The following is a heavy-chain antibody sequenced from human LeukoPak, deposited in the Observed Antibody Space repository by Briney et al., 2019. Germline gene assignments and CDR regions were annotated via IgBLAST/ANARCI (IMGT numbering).Heavy chain of an antibody. CDR3: ARVSIAARLNYYYGMDV. CDR1: GGTFSSYA. D-gene: IGHD6-6*01. CDR2: IIPIFGTA. V-gene: IGHV1-69*01. Sequence: GSSVKVSCKASGGTFSSYAISWVRQAPGQGLEWMGGIIPIFGTANYAQKFQGRATITADEPTSTAYMELSSLRSEDTAVYYCARVSIAARLNYYYGMDVWGQGTTVTVSS. J-gene: IGHJ6*02.